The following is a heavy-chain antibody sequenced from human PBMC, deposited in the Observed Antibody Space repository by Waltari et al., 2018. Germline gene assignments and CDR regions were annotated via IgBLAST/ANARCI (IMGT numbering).Heavy chain of an antibody. D-gene: IGHD2-15*01. CDR2: IYHSGST. CDR1: GGSISSSNW. V-gene: IGHV4-4*02. J-gene: IGHJ3*02. Sequence: QVQLQESGPGLVKPSGTLSLTCAVSGGSISSSNWWTWVRPPPGKGLEWIGEIYHSGSTNYNPSLKSRVTISVDKSKNQFSLKLSSVTAADTAVYYCARGTPDIVVVVAATTGAFDIWGQGTMVTVSS. CDR3: ARGTPDIVVVVAATTGAFDI.